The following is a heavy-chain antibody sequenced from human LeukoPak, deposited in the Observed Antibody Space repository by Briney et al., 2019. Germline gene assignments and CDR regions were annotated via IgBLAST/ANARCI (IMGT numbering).Heavy chain of an antibody. CDR3: ARAYVMVRGVLIDY. J-gene: IGHJ4*02. D-gene: IGHD3-10*01. V-gene: IGHV4-34*01. Sequence: KPSETLSLTCAVYGGSFSGYYWSWIRQPPGKGLEWIGEINHSGSTNYNPSLKSRVTISVDTSKNQFSLKLSSVTAADTAVYYCARAYVMVRGVLIDYWGQGTLVTVSS. CDR2: INHSGST. CDR1: GGSFSGYY.